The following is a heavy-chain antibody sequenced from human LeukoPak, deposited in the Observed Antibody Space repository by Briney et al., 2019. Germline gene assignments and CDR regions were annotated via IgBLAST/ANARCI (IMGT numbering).Heavy chain of an antibody. D-gene: IGHD7-27*01. V-gene: IGHV3-23*01. Sequence: PGGSLRLSCVASDFTFDFYWMTWVRQAPGKGLEWVSTITTSDGNTYYADSVKGRFTVSRDNSKNTLFLQMNSLRAEDTAVYYCAKDGGLWVSAHWGDSWGRGTLVTVSS. CDR1: DFTFDFYW. CDR2: ITTSDGNT. J-gene: IGHJ4*02. CDR3: AKDGGLWVSAHWGDS.